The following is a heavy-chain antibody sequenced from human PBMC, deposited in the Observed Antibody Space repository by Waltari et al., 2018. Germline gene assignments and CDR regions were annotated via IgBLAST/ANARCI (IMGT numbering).Heavy chain of an antibody. Sequence: QVQLVESGGGVVQPGRSLGLSCAASGFTLSSYAMHWVRPAPGKGLEWVAVISYDGSNKYYADSVKGRFTISRDNSKNTLYLQMNSLRAEDTAVYYCAREGGRFLEWSLPDYWGQGTLVTVSS. J-gene: IGHJ4*02. CDR3: AREGGRFLEWSLPDY. CDR1: GFTLSSYA. CDR2: ISYDGSNK. V-gene: IGHV3-30-3*01. D-gene: IGHD3-3*01.